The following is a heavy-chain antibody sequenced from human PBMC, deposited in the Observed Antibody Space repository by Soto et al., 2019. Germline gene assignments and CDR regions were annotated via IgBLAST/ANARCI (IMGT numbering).Heavy chain of an antibody. CDR1: GGSFSGYY. CDR2: INHSGST. Sequence: QVQLQQWGAGLLKPSETLSLTCAVYGGSFSGYYWSWIRQPPGKGLEWIGEINHSGSTNYNPSLKSRVTISVDTSKNQFSLKLSSVTAADTDVYYCARLYGDLVAFDIWGQGTMVTVSS. V-gene: IGHV4-34*01. J-gene: IGHJ3*02. D-gene: IGHD4-17*01. CDR3: ARLYGDLVAFDI.